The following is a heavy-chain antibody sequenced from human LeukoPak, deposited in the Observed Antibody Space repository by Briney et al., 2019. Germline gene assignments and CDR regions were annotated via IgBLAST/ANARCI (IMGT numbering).Heavy chain of an antibody. Sequence: PSETLSLTCTVSGGSISSYYWSWIRQPPGKGLEWIGYIYYSGSINYNPSLKSRVTISVDTSKNQFSLKLSSVTAADTAVYYCARGVVANYYGMDVWGQGTTVTVSS. D-gene: IGHD2-15*01. CDR2: IYYSGSI. CDR3: ARGVVANYYGMDV. V-gene: IGHV4-59*08. CDR1: GGSISSYY. J-gene: IGHJ6*02.